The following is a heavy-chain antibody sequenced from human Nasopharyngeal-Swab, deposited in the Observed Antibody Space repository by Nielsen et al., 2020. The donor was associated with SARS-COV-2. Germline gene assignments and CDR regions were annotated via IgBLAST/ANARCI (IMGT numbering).Heavy chain of an antibody. CDR2: INTNTGNP. D-gene: IGHD3-16*01. CDR1: VGTFSSYA. Sequence: ASVKVSCKASVGTFSSYAISWVRQAPGQGLEWMGWINTNTGNPTYAQGFTGRFVFSLDTSVSTAYLQISSLKAEDTAVYYCARDIDYIWGTGRYFDYWGQGTLVTVSS. CDR3: ARDIDYIWGTGRYFDY. J-gene: IGHJ4*02. V-gene: IGHV7-4-1*02.